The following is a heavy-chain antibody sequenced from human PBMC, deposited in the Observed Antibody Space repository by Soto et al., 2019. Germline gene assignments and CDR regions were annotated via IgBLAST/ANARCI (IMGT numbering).Heavy chain of an antibody. D-gene: IGHD3-22*01. J-gene: IGHJ4*02. V-gene: IGHV4-59*01. Sequence: QVQLQESGPGLVKPSETLSLTCTVSGGSITTYYWSWIRQPPGKGLEWIGYMFYSGSTNYNPSLKSRVTISVDTSKNQFSLKLSSVTAADTAVYYCARDYDISGYYYQYWGQGTLVTVSS. CDR1: GGSITTYY. CDR3: ARDYDISGYYYQY. CDR2: MFYSGST.